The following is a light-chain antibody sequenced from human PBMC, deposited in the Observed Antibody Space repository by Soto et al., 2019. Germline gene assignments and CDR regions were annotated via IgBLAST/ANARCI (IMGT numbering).Light chain of an antibody. CDR1: SSDVGAYNY. CDR3: SSYTIRSTVV. Sequence: QSALTQPASVSGSPGQSITISCTGTSSDVGAYNYVSWYQHHPGKAPKLMIYDVANRPSGVSNLFSGSKSGNTASLTISGLQAEDEADYYCSSYTIRSTVVFGGGTKVTVL. J-gene: IGLJ2*01. CDR2: DVA. V-gene: IGLV2-14*03.